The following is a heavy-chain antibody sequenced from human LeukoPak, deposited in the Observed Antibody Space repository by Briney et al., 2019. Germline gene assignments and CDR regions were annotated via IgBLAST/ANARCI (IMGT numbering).Heavy chain of an antibody. CDR2: IYTSGSA. D-gene: IGHD6-6*01. CDR3: ARDPSSWSPRGY. Sequence: SETLSLTCTVSGGSISSYYWSWIRQPAAKGLEWIGRIYTSGSANYNPSLKSRVSMSVDTSKNQFSLKLSSVTAADTAVYYCARDPSSWSPRGYWGQGTLVTVSS. CDR1: GGSISSYY. V-gene: IGHV4-4*07. J-gene: IGHJ4*02.